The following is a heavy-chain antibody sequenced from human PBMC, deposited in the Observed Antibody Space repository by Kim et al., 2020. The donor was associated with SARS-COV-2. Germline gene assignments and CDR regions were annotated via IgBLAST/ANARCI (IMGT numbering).Heavy chain of an antibody. CDR3: ATDFRVGYGAKH. D-gene: IGHD5-12*01. J-gene: IGHJ1*01. V-gene: IGHV3-33*03. Sequence: YADSVQGRFTVSRDNPKNIVYLQMDGLRDDDTAVYFCATDFRVGYGAKHWGQGTLVSVSS.